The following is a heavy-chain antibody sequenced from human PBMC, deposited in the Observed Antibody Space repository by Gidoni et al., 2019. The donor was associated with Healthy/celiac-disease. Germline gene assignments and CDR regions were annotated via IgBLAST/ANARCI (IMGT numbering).Heavy chain of an antibody. CDR1: VCSISSYY. J-gene: IGHJ4*02. CDR2: IYYSGST. D-gene: IGHD2-15*01. V-gene: IGHV4-59*08. Sequence: QLQLHESGPGLVTPSDTLSLTCTFSVCSISSYYWSWIRQPPGKGLEWIGYIYYSGSTNYNPSLKSRVTISVETSKNQFSLKLSSVTAADTAVYYCARHGAFGPYYFDYWGQGTLVTVSS. CDR3: ARHGAFGPYYFDY.